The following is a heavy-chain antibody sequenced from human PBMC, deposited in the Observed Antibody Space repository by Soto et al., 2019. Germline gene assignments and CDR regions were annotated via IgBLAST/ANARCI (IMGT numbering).Heavy chain of an antibody. CDR2: MYNTGST. CDR1: GGSISSYY. CDR3: ARSQELRFLEWLLFGFDP. V-gene: IGHV4-59*01. J-gene: IGHJ5*02. Sequence: PSETLSLTCTVSGGSISSYYWSWIRQPPGKGLEWIGYMYNTGSTVYNPSLKSRVTISVDTSKNQFSLKLNAVTAADTAVYYCARSQELRFLEWLLFGFDPWGQGALVNVSS. D-gene: IGHD3-3*01.